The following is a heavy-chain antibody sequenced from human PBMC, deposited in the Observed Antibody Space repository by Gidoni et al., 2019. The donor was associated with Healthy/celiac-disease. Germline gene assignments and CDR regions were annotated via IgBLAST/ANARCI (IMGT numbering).Heavy chain of an antibody. Sequence: QVQLQESGPGLVKPSETLSLTCTVSGGSISSYYWSWIRQPPGKGLEWIGYIYYSGSTNYNPSLKSRVTISVDTSKNQFSLKLSSVTAADTAVYYCARYSSSWYRSFFDYWGQGTLVTVSS. CDR3: ARYSSSWYRSFFDY. D-gene: IGHD6-13*01. CDR2: IYYSGST. J-gene: IGHJ4*02. V-gene: IGHV4-59*08. CDR1: GGSISSYY.